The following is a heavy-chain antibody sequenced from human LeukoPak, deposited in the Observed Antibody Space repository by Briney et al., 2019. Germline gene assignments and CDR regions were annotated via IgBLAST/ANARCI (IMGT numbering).Heavy chain of an antibody. J-gene: IGHJ4*02. CDR1: GFTFSNAW. CDR3: TTSFGRGYCSSTSCCIGY. CDR2: IKSKTDGGTT. Sequence: NSGGSLRLSCAASGFTFSNAWMSWVRQAPGKGLEWVGRIKSKTDGGTTDYAAPVKGRFTISRDDSKNTLYLQMNSLKTEDTAVYYCTTSFGRGYCSSTSCCIGYWGQGTLVTVSS. D-gene: IGHD2-2*01. V-gene: IGHV3-15*01.